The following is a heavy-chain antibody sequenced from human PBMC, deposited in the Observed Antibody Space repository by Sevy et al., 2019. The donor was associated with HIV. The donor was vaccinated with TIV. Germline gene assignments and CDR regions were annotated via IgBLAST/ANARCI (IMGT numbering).Heavy chain of an antibody. CDR2: IKDDGSEK. J-gene: IGHJ6*02. CDR1: GFTFNDYA. CDR3: AKFKKRPHVWLPGGLDV. Sequence: GGSLRLSCAASGFTFNDYALHWVRQAPGKGLEWVANIKDDGSEKYYVGSVKGRFTISRDDAENSLFLQMNRLRVEDTAVYYCAKFKKRPHVWLPGGLDVWGQGTTVTVSS. D-gene: IGHD3-16*01. V-gene: IGHV3-7*01.